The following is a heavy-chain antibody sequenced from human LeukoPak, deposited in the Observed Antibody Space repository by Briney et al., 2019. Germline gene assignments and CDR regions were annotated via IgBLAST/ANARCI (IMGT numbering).Heavy chain of an antibody. CDR1: GGTFSSYA. V-gene: IGHV1-69*13. D-gene: IGHD6-13*01. CDR2: IIPIFGTA. J-gene: IGHJ4*02. Sequence: SVKVSCKASGGTFSSYAISWVRQAPGQGLEWMGGIIPIFGTANYAQKFQGRVTITADESTSTAYMELSRLRSDDTAVYYCARALPTRWLRLGIAAAGQPFDYWGQGTLVTVSS. CDR3: ARALPTRWLRLGIAAAGQPFDY.